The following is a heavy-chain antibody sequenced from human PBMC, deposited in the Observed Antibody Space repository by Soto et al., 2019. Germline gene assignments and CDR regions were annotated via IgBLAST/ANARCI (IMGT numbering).Heavy chain of an antibody. V-gene: IGHV3-33*01. CDR2: IWYDGSNK. Sequence: PGGSLRLSCAASGFTFSSYGMHWVRQAPGKGLEWVAVIWYDGSNKYYADSVKGRFTISRDNSKNTLFLQMNRLRAEDTAVYYCARDLGDTQVNRVYSYGSFDYWGQGTLVTVSS. CDR1: GFTFSSYG. J-gene: IGHJ4*02. D-gene: IGHD5-18*01. CDR3: ARDLGDTQVNRVYSYGSFDY.